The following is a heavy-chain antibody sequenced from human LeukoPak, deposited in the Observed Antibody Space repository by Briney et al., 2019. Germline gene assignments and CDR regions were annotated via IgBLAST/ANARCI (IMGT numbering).Heavy chain of an antibody. CDR3: ARVRYNACDY. D-gene: IGHD1-1*01. Sequence: GASVTVSCKTSGYMASDYYMHWVRRAPGQGLEWMGWLRGDTGDTDSPQKFKGRVTMTRDTATNTAYMQLSRLTYDDTAIYFCARVRYNACDYWGQGTLVTVSS. CDR2: LRGDTGDT. J-gene: IGHJ4*02. V-gene: IGHV1-2*02. CDR1: GYMASDYY.